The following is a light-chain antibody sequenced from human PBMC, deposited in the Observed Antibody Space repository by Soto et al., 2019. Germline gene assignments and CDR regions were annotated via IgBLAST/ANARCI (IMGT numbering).Light chain of an antibody. Sequence: DIQMTQSPSTLSASVGDRVTITCRASQSISSWLAWYQQKPGKAPKLLIYKASSLESGVPSRFSGSGSGTEFTLTISSLQPDDFATYYCQQYNSYSSWTFVQGPKVEIK. V-gene: IGKV1-5*03. CDR2: KAS. CDR1: QSISSW. J-gene: IGKJ1*01. CDR3: QQYNSYSSWT.